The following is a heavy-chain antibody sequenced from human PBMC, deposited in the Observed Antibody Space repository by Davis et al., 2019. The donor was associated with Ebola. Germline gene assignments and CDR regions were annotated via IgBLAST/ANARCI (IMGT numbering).Heavy chain of an antibody. J-gene: IGHJ4*02. CDR3: AREYYGSGIDY. CDR2: ISSSGSTI. CDR1: GFTFSSYE. Sequence: PGGSLRLSCAASGFTFSSYEMNWVRQAPGKGLEWVSDISSSGSTIYYADSMKGRFTISRDNAKNSLYLQMNSLRAEDTAVYYCAREYYGSGIDYWGQGTLVTVSS. V-gene: IGHV3-48*03. D-gene: IGHD3-10*01.